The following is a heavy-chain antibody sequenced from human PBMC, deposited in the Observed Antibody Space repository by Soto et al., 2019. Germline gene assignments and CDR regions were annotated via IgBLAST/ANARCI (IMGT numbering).Heavy chain of an antibody. V-gene: IGHV1-18*01. D-gene: IGHD5-12*01. J-gene: IGHJ6*02. CDR3: DRKGYIGNFGLDV. CDR2: ISISKGKT. Sequence: QVQLVQSGAEVKRPGASVKVSCKASGYTVLNYDVAWVRRAPGQGLEWLGWISISKGKTYYEQRLQGRVTMTTDTATTTAYMEVTSLRSDDTAVYFCDRKGYIGNFGLDVWGQGTTVTVSS. CDR1: GYTVLNYD.